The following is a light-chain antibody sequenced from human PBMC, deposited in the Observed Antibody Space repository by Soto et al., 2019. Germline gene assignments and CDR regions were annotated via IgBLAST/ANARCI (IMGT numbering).Light chain of an antibody. CDR1: SSNIGSNY. Sequence: QSVLTQPPSASGTPGQRVTISCSGSSSNIGSNYVYWYQQLPGTAPKLLIYTNNQRPSGVPDRFSGSKSGTSASLDISGLRSEDESDYYCAAWDDSLSGAVFGGGTHLTVL. CDR2: TNN. J-gene: IGLJ7*01. CDR3: AAWDDSLSGAV. V-gene: IGLV1-47*01.